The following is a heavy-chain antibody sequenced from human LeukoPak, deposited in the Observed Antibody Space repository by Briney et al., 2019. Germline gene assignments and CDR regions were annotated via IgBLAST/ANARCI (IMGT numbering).Heavy chain of an antibody. Sequence: KPSETLSLTCAVDGGSFSDHYWSWIRKPPVKGLELIGDILDSGSTNSNPSLKSRITISVDPSKKQFSLNLRSVPAADTAVYYCASGGRYCTTYACRMSSYAHRLAEKEKPTGSEFNYYYMDVWGKGTSVTVSS. CDR2: ILDSGST. CDR1: GGSFSDHY. J-gene: IGHJ6*03. V-gene: IGHV4-34*12. CDR3: ASGGRYCTTYACRMSSYAHRLAEKEKPTGSEFNYYYMDV. D-gene: IGHD2-8*01.